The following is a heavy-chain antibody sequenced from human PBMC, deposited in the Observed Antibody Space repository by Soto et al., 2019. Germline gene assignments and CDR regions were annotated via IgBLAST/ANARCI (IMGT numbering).Heavy chain of an antibody. CDR2: ISGSGVST. Sequence: EVQLLESGGGLVQPGASLRLSCAASGSTLSSYAMSWVRQAPGKGLEWVSSISGSGVSTYYADSVKGRFTISRDNSKDTLYLQMNSLRAEDTAVYYCAKDSAXXSXXXXXSYFSFSGMDFWGQGTTVTVSS. J-gene: IGHJ6*02. CDR1: GSTLSSYA. V-gene: IGHV3-23*01. CDR3: AKDSAXXSXXXXXSYFSFSGMDF.